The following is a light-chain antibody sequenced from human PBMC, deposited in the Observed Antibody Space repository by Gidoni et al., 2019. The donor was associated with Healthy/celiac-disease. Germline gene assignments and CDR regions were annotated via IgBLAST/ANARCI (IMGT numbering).Light chain of an antibody. V-gene: IGKV3-20*01. CDR2: GAS. CDR3: QQYGSSPLT. CDR1: QSVSSSY. J-gene: IGKJ4*01. Sequence: PGERATLSCRASQSVSSSYLAWYQQKPGQAPRLLIYGASSRATGIPDRFSGSGSGTDFTLTISRLEPEDFAVYYCQQYGSSPLTFGGGTKVEIK.